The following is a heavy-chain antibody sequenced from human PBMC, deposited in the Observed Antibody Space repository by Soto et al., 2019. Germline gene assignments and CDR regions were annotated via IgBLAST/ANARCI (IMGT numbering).Heavy chain of an antibody. V-gene: IGHV1-18*01. D-gene: IGHD1-1*01. Sequence: QVHLVQSGAEVKKPGASVKVSCKGSGYTFTSYGITWVRQAPGQGLEWMGWISAHNGNTNYAQKPQGRVTVTRDTTPSTAYMELRSLRSDDTAVYYWARGRYGDYWGQGALVTVSS. J-gene: IGHJ4*02. CDR3: ARGRYGDY. CDR1: GYTFTSYG. CDR2: ISAHNGNT.